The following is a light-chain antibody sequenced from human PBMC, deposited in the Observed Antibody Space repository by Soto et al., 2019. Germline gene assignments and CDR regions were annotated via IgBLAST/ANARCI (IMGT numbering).Light chain of an antibody. CDR1: SSDVGGYNY. V-gene: IGLV2-8*01. J-gene: IGLJ2*01. Sequence: QSALTQPPSASGSPGQSVTISCTGTSSDVGGYNYVSWYQQHPGKAPKLMIYEVSKRPSGVPDRFSGSKSGNTASLTVSGLKAEDEADYYCSSYLGRNNLVGFGGGTQLTVL. CDR3: SSYLGRNNLVG. CDR2: EVS.